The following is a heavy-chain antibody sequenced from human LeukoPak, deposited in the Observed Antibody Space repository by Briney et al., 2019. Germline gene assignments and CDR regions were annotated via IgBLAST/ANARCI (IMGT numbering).Heavy chain of an antibody. CDR2: ISSSSSAI. CDR3: ARDHRSPAYGDYPKVFGY. Sequence: GGSLRLSCAASGFIFSSYSMNWVRQAPGKGLEWVSYISSSSSAIYYADSVKGRFTISRDNAENSLHLQMNSLRAEDTAVYYCARDHRSPAYGDYPKVFGYWGQGTLVTVSS. CDR1: GFIFSSYS. V-gene: IGHV3-48*04. D-gene: IGHD4-17*01. J-gene: IGHJ4*02.